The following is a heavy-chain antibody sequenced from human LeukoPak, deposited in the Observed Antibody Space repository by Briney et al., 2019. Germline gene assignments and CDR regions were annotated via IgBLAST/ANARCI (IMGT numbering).Heavy chain of an antibody. D-gene: IGHD3-10*01. CDR3: ARDASGFHYFDY. CDR2: IYSAGNT. J-gene: IGHJ4*02. Sequence: GGSLRLSCAASGFTVSSNYMSWVRQAPGKGLEWVSVIYSAGNTYYTDTVKGRFTISRDNSKNTLYLQMNSLRAEDTAVYYCARDASGFHYFDYWGQGTLVTVSS. V-gene: IGHV3-53*01. CDR1: GFTVSSNY.